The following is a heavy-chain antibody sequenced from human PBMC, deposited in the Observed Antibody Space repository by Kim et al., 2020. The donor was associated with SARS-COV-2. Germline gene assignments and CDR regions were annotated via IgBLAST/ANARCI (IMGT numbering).Heavy chain of an antibody. V-gene: IGHV4-39*01. J-gene: IGHJ4*02. CDR1: GGSISSSSYY. CDR3: ARTGPLRYFDWSRDPPTYYFDY. Sequence: SETLSLTCTVYGGSISSSSYYWGWIRQPPGKGLEWIGSIYYSGSTYYNPSLKSRVTISVDTSKNQFSLKLSSVTAADTAVYYCARTGPLRYFDWSRDPPTYYFDYWGQGTLVTVSS. CDR2: IYYSGST. D-gene: IGHD3-9*01.